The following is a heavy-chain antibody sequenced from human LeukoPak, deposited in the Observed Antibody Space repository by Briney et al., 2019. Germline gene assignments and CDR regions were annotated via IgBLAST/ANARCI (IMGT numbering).Heavy chain of an antibody. CDR1: GGSISKANSY. V-gene: IGHV4-39*01. D-gene: IGHD3-16*01. Sequence: SETLSLTCTVSGGSISKANSYWGWIRQSPGKELEWIGSSDYIGGTTYDPSLKSRVTVSVDTSKNQFSLKLSSVTAADTAVYYCARGFHVSYGMDVWGQGTTVTVSS. CDR3: ARGFHVSYGMDV. CDR2: SDYIGGT. J-gene: IGHJ6*02.